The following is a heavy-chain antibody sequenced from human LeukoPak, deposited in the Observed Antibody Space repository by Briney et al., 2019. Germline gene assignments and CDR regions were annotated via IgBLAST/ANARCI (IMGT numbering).Heavy chain of an antibody. CDR1: GYSFTNYW. D-gene: IGHD5-12*01. CDR2: IYPGDSDT. Sequence: GESLKISCKGSGYSFTNYWIGWVRQMPGKGLEWMGVIYPGDSDTRYSPSFQGQVTISADKSISTAYLHWSSLKASDTAMYYCARQVGVATLAGGYWGQGTLVTVSS. J-gene: IGHJ4*02. CDR3: ARQVGVATLAGGY. V-gene: IGHV5-51*01.